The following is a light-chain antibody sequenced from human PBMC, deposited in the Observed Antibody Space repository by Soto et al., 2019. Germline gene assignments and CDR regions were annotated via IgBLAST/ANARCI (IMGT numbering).Light chain of an antibody. CDR2: EVS. V-gene: IGLV2-14*01. CDR1: SSDVGGYNY. CDR3: SSYTSIGTYV. Sequence: QSVLTQPASVSGSPGQSITISCTGTSSDVGGYNYVSWYQHHPGKAPKFLIYEVSNRPSGVSNRFSGSKSGNTASLTISGLQAEDEADYYCSSYTSIGTYVFGTGTKVTVL. J-gene: IGLJ1*01.